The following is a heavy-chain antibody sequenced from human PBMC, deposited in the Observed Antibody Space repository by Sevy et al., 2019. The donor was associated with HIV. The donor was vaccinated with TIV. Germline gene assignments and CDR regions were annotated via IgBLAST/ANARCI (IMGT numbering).Heavy chain of an antibody. CDR3: ARGAQSAFDI. J-gene: IGHJ3*02. CDR1: GDSVSSNNVA. V-gene: IGHV6-1*01. Sequence: SQTLSLTCAISGDSVSSNNVAWNWIRQSPPRGLEWLGRTYYMSRWYNDYALPVKSRITINPDTSKNQFSLQLNSVTPEDTAVYYCARGAQSAFDIWGQGTMVTVSS. CDR2: TYYMSRWYN.